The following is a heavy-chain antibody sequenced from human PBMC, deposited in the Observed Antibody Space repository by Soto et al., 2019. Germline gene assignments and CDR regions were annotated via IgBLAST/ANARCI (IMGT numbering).Heavy chain of an antibody. CDR1: GFNFSNYG. Sequence: QVQLVESGGGVVHPGRSLRLSCAASGFNFSNYGMQWVRQAPGKGLEWGAHIWYDGSNKYYADSVKGRFTISRDNSKNTLYLQMDSLRPDDTAGYYCASASGATVSWGQGTLVTV. D-gene: IGHD3-10*01. CDR2: IWYDGSNK. CDR3: ASASGATVS. J-gene: IGHJ5*02. V-gene: IGHV3-33*01.